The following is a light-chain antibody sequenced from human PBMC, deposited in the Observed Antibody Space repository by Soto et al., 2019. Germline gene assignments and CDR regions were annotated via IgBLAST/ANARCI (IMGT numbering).Light chain of an antibody. CDR3: QQYNKWPPWT. V-gene: IGKV3-15*01. CDR1: QSVSSN. J-gene: IGKJ1*01. Sequence: EIVMTQSPATLSVSPGERATLSCRASQSVSSNLAWYQQKPGQAPRLLIYGASTRATGLPARFSGSGSGTEFTLTISSLQSEDFAVYYCQQYNKWPPWTFGQGTKVEIK. CDR2: GAS.